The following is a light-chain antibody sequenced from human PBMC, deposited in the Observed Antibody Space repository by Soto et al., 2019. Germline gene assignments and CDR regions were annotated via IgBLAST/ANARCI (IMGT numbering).Light chain of an antibody. CDR2: DAA. V-gene: IGKV1-17*01. CDR1: QGIRTD. CDR3: QQYSTYPWT. J-gene: IGKJ1*01. Sequence: DIQMTQSPSSLSASVGDRVTITCRASQGIRTDLGWYQQKPGKPPQLLIYDAASLQSGVPSTFSGSGSGTEFTLTINRLQPDDFATYYCQQYSTYPWTFGQGTKV.